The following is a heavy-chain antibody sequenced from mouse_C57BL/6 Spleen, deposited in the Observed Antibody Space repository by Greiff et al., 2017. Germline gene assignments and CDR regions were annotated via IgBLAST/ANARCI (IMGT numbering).Heavy chain of an antibody. V-gene: IGHV1-42*01. CDR1: GYSFTGYY. CDR3: AIGSIYFDY. J-gene: IGHJ2*01. D-gene: IGHD1-1*01. Sequence: VQLKESGPELVKPGASVKISCKASGYSFTGYYMNWVKQSPEKSLEWIGEINPSTGGTTYNQKFKAKDTLTVDKSSSTAYMQLKSLTSEDSAVYYCAIGSIYFDYWGQGTTLTVSS. CDR2: INPSTGGT.